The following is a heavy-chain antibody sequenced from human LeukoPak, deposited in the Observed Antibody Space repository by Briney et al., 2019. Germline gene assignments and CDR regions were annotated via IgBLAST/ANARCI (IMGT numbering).Heavy chain of an antibody. CDR1: GGSISSYY. V-gene: IGHV4-59*08. CDR2: IYYSGST. Sequence: SETLSLTCTVSGGSISSYYWSWIRQPPGKGLEWIGYIYYSGSTNYNPSLKSRVTISVDTSKNQFSLKLSSVTAADTAVYYCAGRVVSTSHDDYWGQGTLVTVSS. D-gene: IGHD2-2*01. J-gene: IGHJ4*02. CDR3: AGRVVSTSHDDY.